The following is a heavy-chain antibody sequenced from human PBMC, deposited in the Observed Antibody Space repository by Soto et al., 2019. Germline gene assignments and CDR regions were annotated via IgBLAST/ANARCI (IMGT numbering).Heavy chain of an antibody. CDR2: ISSRSDI. Sequence: KPGGSLRLSCVGSGFTFSTYSINWVRQAPGKGLEWVSSISSRSDIYYADSVKGRFTISRDNAKNSVSLQMNSLRAEDTAVYYCAREYTAWHLAYGLDVWGQGTTVTVSS. D-gene: IGHD2-2*02. CDR1: GFTFSTYS. J-gene: IGHJ6*02. CDR3: AREYTAWHLAYGLDV. V-gene: IGHV3-21*01.